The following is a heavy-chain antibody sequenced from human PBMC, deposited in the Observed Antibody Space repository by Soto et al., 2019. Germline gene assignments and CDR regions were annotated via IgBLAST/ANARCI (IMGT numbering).Heavy chain of an antibody. V-gene: IGHV3-15*01. D-gene: IGHD2-2*01. CDR2: IKSITDGGTT. J-gene: IGHJ6*02. Sequence: KAGGSLRLSCAASGITFSNAWMTWVRQAPGKGLEWVGRIKSITDGGTTDYAAPVKGRFTISRDDSKDTLYLQMNNLRTEDTAVYHCTTDSADIVVVPATFGMDVWGQGTTVTV. CDR3: TTDSADIVVVPATFGMDV. CDR1: GITFSNAW.